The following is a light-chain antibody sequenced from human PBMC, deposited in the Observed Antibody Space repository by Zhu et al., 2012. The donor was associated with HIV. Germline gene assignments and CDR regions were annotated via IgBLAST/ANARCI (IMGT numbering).Light chain of an antibody. V-gene: IGKV1-39*01. CDR3: QQTYSVLIT. CDR2: GAS. J-gene: IGKJ5*01. CDR1: QTISNF. Sequence: DFQLTQSPSSLSASVGDRVSISCRASQTISNFLNWYQQKPGKAPKLLISGASSLQSGVPSRFAGRASGTNFTLTITNLQPEDFATYYCQQTYSVLITFGQGTRLDIK.